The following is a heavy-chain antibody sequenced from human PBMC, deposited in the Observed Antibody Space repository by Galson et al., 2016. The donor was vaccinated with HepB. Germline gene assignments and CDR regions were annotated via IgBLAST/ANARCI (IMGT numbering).Heavy chain of an antibody. Sequence: SLRLSCAASGFTFSGYSMNWVRQAPGKGLEWVSSITSSSDYIYYADSVKGRFTISRDNAKKSVSLHMNSLRAEDTAVYYCAREMHYDDVWGSYPSPDYCGMASGAKGPRSRCP. D-gene: IGHD3-16*01. J-gene: IGHJ6*02. V-gene: IGHV3-21*01. CDR3: AREMHYDDVWGSYPSPDYCGMAS. CDR1: GFTFSGYS. CDR2: ITSSSDYI.